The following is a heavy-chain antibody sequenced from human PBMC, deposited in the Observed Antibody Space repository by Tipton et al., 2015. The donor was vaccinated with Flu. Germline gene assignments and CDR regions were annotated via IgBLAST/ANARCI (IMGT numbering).Heavy chain of an antibody. CDR2: ISQDGSEK. D-gene: IGHD6-13*01. V-gene: IGHV3-7*03. J-gene: IGHJ4*02. Sequence: SLRLSCAASGFTFSNYWMSWIRQAPRKGLEWVAHISQDGSEKYYVDSVKGRFTISRDNAKNSVFLQMNSLRAEDSAVYYCVSAIAAASSRWGQGTLVTVSS. CDR3: VSAIAAASSR. CDR1: GFTFSNYW.